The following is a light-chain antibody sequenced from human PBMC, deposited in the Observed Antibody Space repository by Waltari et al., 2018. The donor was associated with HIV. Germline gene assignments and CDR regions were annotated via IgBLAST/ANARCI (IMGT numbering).Light chain of an antibody. Sequence: QSALTQPASVSGSPGQSITIPCTGTSIHVGGYNYVSWYQQHPGKAPKLMIYDVSKRPSGVSNRFSGSKSGNTAFLTISGLQAEDEADYYCCSYAGSSTYVFGTGTKVTVL. V-gene: IGLV2-23*02. CDR2: DVS. CDR1: SIHVGGYNY. CDR3: CSYAGSSTYV. J-gene: IGLJ1*01.